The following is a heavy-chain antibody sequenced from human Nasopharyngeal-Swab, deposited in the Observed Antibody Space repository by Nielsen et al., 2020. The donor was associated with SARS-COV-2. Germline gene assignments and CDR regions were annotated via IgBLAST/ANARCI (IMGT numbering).Heavy chain of an antibody. D-gene: IGHD6-13*01. CDR2: INHSGST. Sequence: SETLSLTCTVSGGSISSSSYYWGWIRQPPGKGLEWIGEINHSGSTNYNPSLKSRVTISVDTSKNQFSLKLSSVTAADTAVYYCARGSAYSSFDYWGQGTLVTVSS. CDR3: ARGSAYSSFDY. V-gene: IGHV4-39*07. CDR1: GGSISSSSYY. J-gene: IGHJ4*02.